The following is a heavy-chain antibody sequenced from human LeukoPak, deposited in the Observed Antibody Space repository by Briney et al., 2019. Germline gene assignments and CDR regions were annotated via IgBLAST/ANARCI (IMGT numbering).Heavy chain of an antibody. V-gene: IGHV1-69*01. CDR3: ARGTRLGELSSFDY. J-gene: IGHJ4*02. Sequence: SVKVSCKASGGTFSRYAISWVRQAPGQGLEWMGGIIPIFGTANYAQKFQGRVTITADESTSTAYMELSSLRSKDTAVYYCARGTRLGELSSFDYWGQGTLVTVSS. CDR1: GGTFSRYA. D-gene: IGHD3-16*02. CDR2: IIPIFGTA.